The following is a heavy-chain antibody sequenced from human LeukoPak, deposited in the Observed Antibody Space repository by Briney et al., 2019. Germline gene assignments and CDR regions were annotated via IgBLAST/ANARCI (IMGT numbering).Heavy chain of an antibody. J-gene: IGHJ4*02. V-gene: IGHV1-46*04. CDR3: ARPRGYCSSTSCQRLPLGY. CDR2: INPSSGST. Sequence: ASVKVSCKASGYTFTIYYMHWVRQAPGQGLEWMGTINPSSGSTSYVQKLQGRVTMTRDTSTSTAYMELRSLRSDDTAVYYCARPRGYCSSTSCQRLPLGYWGQGTLVTVSS. D-gene: IGHD2-2*01. CDR1: GYTFTIYY.